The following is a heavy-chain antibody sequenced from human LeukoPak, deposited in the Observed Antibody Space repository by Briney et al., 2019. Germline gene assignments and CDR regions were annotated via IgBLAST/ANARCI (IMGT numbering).Heavy chain of an antibody. CDR2: IIPIFGTA. Sequence: SVKVSCKASGGTFSSYAISWVRQAPGQGLEWMGGIIPIFGTANYAQKFQGRVTITADESTSTAYMELSSLRSEDTAVYYCARGGGVQLERTGNWFDPWGQGTLVTVSS. V-gene: IGHV1-69*13. D-gene: IGHD1-1*01. J-gene: IGHJ5*02. CDR1: GGTFSSYA. CDR3: ARGGGVQLERTGNWFDP.